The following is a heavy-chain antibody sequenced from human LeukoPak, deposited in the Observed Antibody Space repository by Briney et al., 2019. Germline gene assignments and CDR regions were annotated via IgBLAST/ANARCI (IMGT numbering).Heavy chain of an antibody. D-gene: IGHD5-18*01. CDR3: ARGYSYGYI. CDR2: IWYDGSNK. V-gene: IGHV3-33*03. J-gene: IGHJ4*02. Sequence: GGSLRLSCAASGFTFSSFGMHWVRQAPGKGLEWMAVIWYDGSNKYYADSVKGRFTISRDDAKNSLYLQMNSLRAEDTAVYYCARGYSYGYIWGQGTLVSVSS. CDR1: GFTFSSFG.